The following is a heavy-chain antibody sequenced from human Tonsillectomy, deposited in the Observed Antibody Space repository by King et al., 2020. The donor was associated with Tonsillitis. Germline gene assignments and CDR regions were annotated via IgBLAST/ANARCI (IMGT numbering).Heavy chain of an antibody. CDR2: ITAYNGDT. J-gene: IGHJ4*02. CDR3: ARDLEAVAGRFDY. D-gene: IGHD6-19*01. CDR1: GYTFTNYG. V-gene: IGHV1-18*01. Sequence: QLVQSGAEVKKPGASVKVSCKASGYTFTNYGISWVRQAPGQGLEWMGGITAYNGDTNYAQTFQGRVTMTTETSTSTAYMELRSLRSDDTAVYYCARDLEAVAGRFDYWGQGSLVTVSS.